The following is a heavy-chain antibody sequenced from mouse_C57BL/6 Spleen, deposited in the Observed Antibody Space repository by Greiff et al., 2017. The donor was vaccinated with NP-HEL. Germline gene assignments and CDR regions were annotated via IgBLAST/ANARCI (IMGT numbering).Heavy chain of an antibody. CDR2: IDPETGGT. CDR3: TRSTTVVANYYAMDY. Sequence: QVHVKQPGAELVKPGASVTLSCKASGYTFTDYEMHWVKQTPVHGLEWIGAIDPETGGTAYNQKFKGKAILTADKSSSTAYMELRSLTSEDSAVYYCTRSTTVVANYYAMDYWGQGTSVTVSS. CDR1: GYTFTDYE. D-gene: IGHD1-1*01. V-gene: IGHV1-15*01. J-gene: IGHJ4*01.